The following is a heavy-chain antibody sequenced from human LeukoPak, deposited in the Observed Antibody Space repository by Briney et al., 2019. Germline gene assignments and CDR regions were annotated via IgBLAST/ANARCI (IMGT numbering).Heavy chain of an antibody. CDR2: IIPIFGTA. Sequence: SVKVSCRASGGTFSSYAISWVRQAPGEGLEWMGGIIPIFGTANYAQKFQGRVTITADESTSTAYMELSSLRSEDTAVYYCARERDCSGGSCYEYWGQGTLVTVSS. CDR1: GGTFSSYA. V-gene: IGHV1-69*13. D-gene: IGHD2-15*01. CDR3: ARERDCSGGSCYEY. J-gene: IGHJ4*02.